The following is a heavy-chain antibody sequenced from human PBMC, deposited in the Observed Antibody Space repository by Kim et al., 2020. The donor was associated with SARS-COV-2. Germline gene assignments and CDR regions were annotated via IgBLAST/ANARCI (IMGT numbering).Heavy chain of an antibody. CDR2: IYPGDSDT. D-gene: IGHD2-2*01. CDR3: ARRYCSSTSCDQFDY. Sequence: GESLKISCKGSGYSFTSYWIGWVRQMPGKGLEWMGIIYPGDSDTRYSPSFQGQVTISADKSLSTAYLQWSSLKASDTAMYYCARRYCSSTSCDQFDYWGQGTLVTVSS. V-gene: IGHV5-51*01. J-gene: IGHJ4*02. CDR1: GYSFTSYW.